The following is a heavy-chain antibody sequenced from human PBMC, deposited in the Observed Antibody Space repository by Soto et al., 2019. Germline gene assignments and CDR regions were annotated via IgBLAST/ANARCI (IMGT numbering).Heavy chain of an antibody. V-gene: IGHV4-39*02. CDR1: GGSISRSNYY. CDR2: IFYSGST. CDR3: AREVLTDSYVAGWLDP. Sequence: PSETLSLTCTVSGGSISRSNYYWGWIRQPPGKGLEWIGSIFYSGSTYYNPSLKSRVTISVETSKNQFSLKLSSVTAADTAVYYCAREVLTDSYVAGWLDPWGQGILVTVSS. D-gene: IGHD3-9*01. J-gene: IGHJ5*02.